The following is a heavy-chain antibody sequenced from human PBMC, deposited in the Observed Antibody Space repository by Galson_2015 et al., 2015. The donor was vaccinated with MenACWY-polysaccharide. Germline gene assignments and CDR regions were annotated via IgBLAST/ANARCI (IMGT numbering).Heavy chain of an antibody. CDR3: TKNFRGGYYTVHY. J-gene: IGHJ4*02. CDR1: GFTFGSYA. Sequence: SLRLSCAASGFTFGSYAMSWVRQAPGTGLEWVSGISDTGGTTYYADSVKGRFTISRDNSKNTLYLQVNSLRAEDTAVYYCTKNFRGGYYTVHYWGQGTLVTVSS. CDR2: ISDTGGTT. V-gene: IGHV3-23*01. D-gene: IGHD3-22*01.